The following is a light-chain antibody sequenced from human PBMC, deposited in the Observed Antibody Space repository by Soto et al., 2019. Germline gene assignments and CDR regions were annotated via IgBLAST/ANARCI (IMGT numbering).Light chain of an antibody. CDR3: QQYGSSPVT. CDR1: QSVTSSY. CDR2: GAS. Sequence: EIVLTQSPGTLSLSPGESAPLSCRASQSVTSSYLAWYQQKPGQAPRLLIYGASSRATGIPDRFSGSGSGTDFTLTISRLEPEDFAVYYCQQYGSSPVTFGQGTKVDIK. V-gene: IGKV3-20*01. J-gene: IGKJ1*01.